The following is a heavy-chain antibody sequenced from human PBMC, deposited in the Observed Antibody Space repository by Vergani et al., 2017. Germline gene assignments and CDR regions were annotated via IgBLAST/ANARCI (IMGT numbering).Heavy chain of an antibody. CDR3: ARVGGGTYCGGDCYVDY. J-gene: IGHJ4*02. V-gene: IGHV4-30-2*01. CDR1: GGSISSGGYS. CDR2: IYHSGST. Sequence: QLQLQESGSGLVKPSQTLSLTCAVSGGSISSGGYSWSWIRQPPGKGLEWIGYIYHSGSTYYNPSLKSGVTISVARAKNQFSLKRRYVTAADTAVYYCARVGGGTYCGGDCYVDYWGEGTLVTGSS. D-gene: IGHD2-21*02.